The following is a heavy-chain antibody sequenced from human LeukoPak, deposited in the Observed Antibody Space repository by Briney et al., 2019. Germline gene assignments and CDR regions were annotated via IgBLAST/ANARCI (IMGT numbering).Heavy chain of an antibody. Sequence: PSETLSLTCAVYGGSFSDFYWSWIRQPPGKGLEWIGEINHSGSTNYNPSLKSRVTISVDTSKNQFSLELSSVTAADTAVYYCARGRYCSDINCYKAYYYYMDVWGNGTTVTVSS. J-gene: IGHJ6*03. D-gene: IGHD2-2*02. CDR2: INHSGST. V-gene: IGHV4-34*01. CDR3: ARGRYCSDINCYKAYYYYMDV. CDR1: GGSFSDFY.